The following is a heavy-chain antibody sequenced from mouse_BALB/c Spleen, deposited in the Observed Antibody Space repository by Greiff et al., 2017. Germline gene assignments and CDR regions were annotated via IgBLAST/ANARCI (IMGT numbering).Heavy chain of an antibody. D-gene: IGHD2-1*01. CDR3: TRGYYGNYWFAY. CDR2: IRLKSNNYAT. V-gene: IGHV6-6*02. CDR1: GFTFSNYW. Sequence: DVMLVESGGGLVQPGGSMKLSCVASGFTFSNYWMNWVRQSPEKGLEWVAEIRLKSNNYATHYAESVKGRFTISRDDSKSSVYLQMNNLRAEDTGIYYCTRGYYGNYWFAYWGQGTLVTVSA. J-gene: IGHJ3*01.